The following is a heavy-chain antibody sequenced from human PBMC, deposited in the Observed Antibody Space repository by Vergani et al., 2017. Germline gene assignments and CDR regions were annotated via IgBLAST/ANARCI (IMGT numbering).Heavy chain of an antibody. CDR3: GRVADFYGLGSRLLDL. V-gene: IGHV4-59*01. CDR1: GGSMSGYY. Sequence: QVRLHESGPGLVKPSETLSLTCSVSGGSMSGYYWSLIRQPPGKELEWIGYRYHSGSTNYNPSLETRVTISGDTSKNQFSLKLNSVTAADTAVYYCGRVADFYGLGSRLLDLWGQGTLVTVSS. J-gene: IGHJ5*02. D-gene: IGHD3-10*01. CDR2: RYHSGST.